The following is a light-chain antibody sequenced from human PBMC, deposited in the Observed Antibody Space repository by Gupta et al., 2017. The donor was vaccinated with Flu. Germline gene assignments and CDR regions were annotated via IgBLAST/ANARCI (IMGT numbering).Light chain of an antibody. CDR2: AAS. V-gene: IGKV1-39*01. Sequence: GYRVTVSCRTRQIISTYVSWYQQKPGKAPKLLIYAASSLKSGVPSRFSGSGSGTEFTLSISSLQPEDLATYYCQHSHSPPYTFAQWTKLEIK. CDR1: QIISTY. CDR3: QHSHSPPYT. J-gene: IGKJ2*01.